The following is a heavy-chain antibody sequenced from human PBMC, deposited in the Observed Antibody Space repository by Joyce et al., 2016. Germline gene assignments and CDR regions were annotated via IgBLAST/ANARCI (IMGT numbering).Heavy chain of an antibody. D-gene: IGHD6-19*01. CDR3: ARVCCSSETTPFDF. CDR2: ISAYNGVA. V-gene: IGHV1-18*04. J-gene: IGHJ4*02. CDR1: GDSFSKFG. Sequence: QVQLVQSGSDVKRPGASVRVSCQGSGDSFSKFGITWVRQAPGQGLEWMGLISAYNGVARYAQKFQGRVTLTRDTSTAYIELRSLTSDDTAIYFCARVCCSSETTPFDFWGQGTLVTVSS.